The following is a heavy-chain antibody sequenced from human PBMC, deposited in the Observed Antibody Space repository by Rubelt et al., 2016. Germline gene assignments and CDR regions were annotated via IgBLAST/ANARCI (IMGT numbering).Heavy chain of an antibody. CDR3: ARDNILTGHRESYYFDY. CDR1: GFTFSSYG. D-gene: IGHD3-9*01. CDR2: ISYDGSNK. Sequence: QVQLVESGGGVVQPGRSLRLSCAASGFTFSSYGMHWVRQAPGKGLEWVAVISYDGSNKYYADSVKVRFTISRDNSKTTLYLQMTSLRAEDTAVYYCARDNILTGHRESYYFDYWGQGTLVTVSS. V-gene: IGHV3-30*19. J-gene: IGHJ4*02.